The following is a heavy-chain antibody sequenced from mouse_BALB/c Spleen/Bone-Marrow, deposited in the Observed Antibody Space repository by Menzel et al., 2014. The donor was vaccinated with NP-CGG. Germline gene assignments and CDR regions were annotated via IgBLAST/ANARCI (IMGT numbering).Heavy chain of an antibody. Sequence: EVKLVESGAELVKPGASVKLSCTASGFNIKDTYMHWVKQRPEQGLERIGRIDPANGNTKYDPKFQGKATITADTSSNTAHLHLSSLTSEDTAVYYCANDWFAYWGQGTLVTVSA. D-gene: IGHD2-3*01. CDR2: IDPANGNT. CDR3: ANDWFAY. CDR1: GFNIKDTY. J-gene: IGHJ3*01. V-gene: IGHV14-3*02.